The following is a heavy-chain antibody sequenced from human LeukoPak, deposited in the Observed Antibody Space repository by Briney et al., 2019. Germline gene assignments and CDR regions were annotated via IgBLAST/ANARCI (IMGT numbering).Heavy chain of an antibody. D-gene: IGHD3-10*01. J-gene: IGHJ3*02. Sequence: GGSLRLSCTASGFTFGGYAMSWVRQAPGKGLEWVGFIRSKAYGGTTEYAASVKGRFTISRDDSKSIAYLQMNSLKTEDTAVYYCTRDSGRYYGSGHDAFDIWGQGTMVTVSS. CDR3: TRDSGRYYGSGHDAFDI. CDR1: GFTFGGYA. CDR2: IRSKAYGGTT. V-gene: IGHV3-49*04.